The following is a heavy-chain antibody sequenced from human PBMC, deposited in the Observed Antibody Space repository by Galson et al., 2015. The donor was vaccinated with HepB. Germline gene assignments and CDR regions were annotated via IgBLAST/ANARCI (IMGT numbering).Heavy chain of an antibody. J-gene: IGHJ4*02. CDR1: GASIRNGDYY. CDR3: ARSGEDPSDRGLSFEF. D-gene: IGHD2-21*01. Sequence: TLSLTCAVSGASIRNGDYYWNWIRQSPGKGLECIGYIYYTGSLYYNPSLRSRVLISLDTSKNQFSLRLTSVTAADTAVYYCARSGEDPSDRGLSFEFWGQGTLVTVSS. CDR2: IYYTGSL. V-gene: IGHV4-30-4*01.